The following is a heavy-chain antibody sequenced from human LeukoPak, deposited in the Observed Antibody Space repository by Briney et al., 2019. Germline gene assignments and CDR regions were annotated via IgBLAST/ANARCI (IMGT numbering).Heavy chain of an antibody. D-gene: IGHD6-13*01. CDR3: ARDGGIAASGTEHLDY. J-gene: IGHJ4*02. CDR2: ISSSGSTI. V-gene: IGHV3-11*01. CDR1: GFTFSDYY. Sequence: SGGSLRLSCAASGFTFSDYYMTWIRQAPGKGLEWVSYISSSGSTIYYADSVKGRFTISRDNAQNSLYLRMNSLRAEDTAVYYCARDGGIAASGTEHLDYWGQGTLVTVSS.